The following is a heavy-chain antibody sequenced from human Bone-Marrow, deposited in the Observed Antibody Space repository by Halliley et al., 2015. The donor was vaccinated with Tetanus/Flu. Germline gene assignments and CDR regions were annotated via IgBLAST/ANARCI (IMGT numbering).Heavy chain of an antibody. CDR3: AKDPRGASDSASLYGMAV. D-gene: IGHD3-10*01. CDR2: ISYDGSKK. V-gene: IGHV3-30*18. J-gene: IGHJ6*02. CDR1: GFIFTNYG. Sequence: SLRLSCVASGFIFTNYGMHWVRQAPGKGLEWVAVISYDGSKKYYADSVKGRFTISRDNSKNMLYLQMNSLRPEDTSVYYCAKDPRGASDSASLYGMAVWGQGTTVTVS.